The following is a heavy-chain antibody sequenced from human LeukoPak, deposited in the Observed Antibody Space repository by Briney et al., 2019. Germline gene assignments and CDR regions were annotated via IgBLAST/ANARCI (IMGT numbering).Heavy chain of an antibody. CDR2: ISYDGSNK. J-gene: IGHJ6*02. CDR3: ASSVVPAAIDV. Sequence: GGSLRLSCAASGFTFSSYGMHWVRQAPGKGLEWVAVISYDGSNKYYADSVKGRFTISRDNSKNMLYLEMNSLRAEDTAVYYCASSVVPAAIDVWGQGTTVTVSS. V-gene: IGHV3-30*03. D-gene: IGHD2-2*01. CDR1: GFTFSSYG.